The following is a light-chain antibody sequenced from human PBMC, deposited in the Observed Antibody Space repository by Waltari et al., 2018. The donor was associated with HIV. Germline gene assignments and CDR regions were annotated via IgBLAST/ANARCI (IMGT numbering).Light chain of an antibody. CDR1: RRIRGV. CDR3: QEANAFPHV. J-gene: IGKJ3*01. CDR2: STS. V-gene: IGKV1-12*01. Sequence: SAFVGDTINIPGRARRRIRGVLAWDQQKPGRAPDLFIDSTSRLHDGVPSSFGGSVSGTLFTLAISGLLNDVFGTYYCQEANAFPHVFGTGTRVDIK.